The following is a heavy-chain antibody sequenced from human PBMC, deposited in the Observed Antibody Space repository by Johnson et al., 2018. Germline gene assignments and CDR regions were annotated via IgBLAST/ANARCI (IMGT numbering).Heavy chain of an antibody. D-gene: IGHD5-24*01. CDR2: MNPNSGNT. CDR3: AKDLYVEMATIRYGAFDI. CDR1: GYTFTSYD. V-gene: IGHV1-8*01. Sequence: QVQLQESGAEVKKPGASVKVSCKASGYTFTSYDINWVRQATGQGPEWMGWMNPNSGNTGYAQKFQGRVTMTRNTSISTAYMELSSLRAEDTALYYCAKDLYVEMATIRYGAFDILGQGTMVTVSS. J-gene: IGHJ3*02.